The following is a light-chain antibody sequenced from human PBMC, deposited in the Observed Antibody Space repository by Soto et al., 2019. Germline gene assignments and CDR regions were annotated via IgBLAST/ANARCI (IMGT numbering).Light chain of an antibody. V-gene: IGKV3-20*01. CDR3: QQYVSSPWA. CDR2: GAS. CDR1: QSVTNSF. Sequence: EIVLAQSPGTLSLSPGERATLSCRASQSVTNSFLAWYQQKPGQAPRLLIYGASRRATGIPDRFTGSGSGTDFTLTISRLAPEDFAVYYCQQYVSSPWAFGQGTKGEI. J-gene: IGKJ1*01.